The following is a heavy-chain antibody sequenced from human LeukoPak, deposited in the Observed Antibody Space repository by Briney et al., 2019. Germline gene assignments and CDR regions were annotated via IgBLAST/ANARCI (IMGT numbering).Heavy chain of an antibody. J-gene: IGHJ4*02. Sequence: ASVKVSCKASGYTFTSYDINWVRQAPGQGLEWMGWMNPNSGNTGYAQKFQGRVTITRNTSISTAYMELSSLRSEDTAVYYCARGPGGYCSGGSCHAAYDYWGQGTLVTVSS. CDR1: GYTFTSYD. D-gene: IGHD2-15*01. V-gene: IGHV1-8*03. CDR3: ARGPGGYCSGGSCHAAYDY. CDR2: MNPNSGNT.